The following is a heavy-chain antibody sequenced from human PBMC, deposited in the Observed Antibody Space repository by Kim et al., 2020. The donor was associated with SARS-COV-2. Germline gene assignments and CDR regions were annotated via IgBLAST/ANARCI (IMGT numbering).Heavy chain of an antibody. CDR3: ARVGAYCSSTSCYFDYYYGMDV. Sequence: SVKVSCKASGGTFSSYAISWVRQAPGQGLEWMGGIIPIFGTANYAQKFQGRVTITADESTSTAYMELSSLRSEDTAVYYCARVGAYCSSTSCYFDYYYGMDVWGQGTTVTVSS. J-gene: IGHJ6*02. D-gene: IGHD2-2*01. CDR1: GGTFSSYA. V-gene: IGHV1-69*13. CDR2: IIPIFGTA.